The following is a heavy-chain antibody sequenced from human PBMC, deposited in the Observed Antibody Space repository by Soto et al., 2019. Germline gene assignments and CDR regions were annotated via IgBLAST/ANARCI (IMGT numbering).Heavy chain of an antibody. Sequence: GGSLRLSCAASGFTFSSYAMSWLRQAPGKGLEWVSSISGSGGSTYYADSVKGRFTISRDNSKNTLYLQMNGLRAEDTAVYYCAKVAVAGKAPDYWGQGTLVTVSS. J-gene: IGHJ4*02. D-gene: IGHD6-19*01. CDR3: AKVAVAGKAPDY. CDR1: GFTFSSYA. CDR2: ISGSGGST. V-gene: IGHV3-23*01.